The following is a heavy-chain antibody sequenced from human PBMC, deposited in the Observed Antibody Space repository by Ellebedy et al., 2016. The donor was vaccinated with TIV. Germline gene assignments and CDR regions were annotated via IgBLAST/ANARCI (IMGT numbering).Heavy chain of an antibody. Sequence: AASVKVSCKASGYTFSNYGISWVRQPPGQGLEWMVWISAYEPDPNYAQKFRDRVTLTIDTSTTTDSMELRSLRSDDTAVYYCARDYYCSGGSCSDCFDPWGQGTLVIVSS. D-gene: IGHD2-15*01. CDR3: ARDYYCSGGSCSDCFDP. J-gene: IGHJ5*02. V-gene: IGHV1-18*01. CDR1: GYTFSNYG. CDR2: ISAYEPDP.